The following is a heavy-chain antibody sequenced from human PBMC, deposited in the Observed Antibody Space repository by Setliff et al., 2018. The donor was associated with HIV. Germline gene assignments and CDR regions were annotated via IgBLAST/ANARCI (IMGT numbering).Heavy chain of an antibody. CDR3: ATRSLRSGELLFLGDTFDI. V-gene: IGHV1-2*06. CDR1: GGTFSSYA. J-gene: IGHJ3*02. D-gene: IGHD3-10*01. CDR2: INPNNGGT. Sequence: ASVKVSCKASGGTFSSYAISWVRQAPGQGLEWMGRINPNNGGTNYAQKFQGRVSMTRDTSINTAYMELNRLRSDDTAVYYCATRSLRSGELLFLGDTFDIWGQGTMVTVSS.